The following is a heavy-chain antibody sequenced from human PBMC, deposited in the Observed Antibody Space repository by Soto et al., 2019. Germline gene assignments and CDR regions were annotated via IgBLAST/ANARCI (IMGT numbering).Heavy chain of an antibody. CDR3: TATRGIAVAGIYYYGMDV. V-gene: IGHV3-15*01. D-gene: IGHD6-19*01. Sequence: GGSLRLSCAASGFTFSNAWMSWVRQALGKGLEWVGRIKSKTDGGTTDYAAPVKGRFTISRDDSKNTLYLQMNSLKTEDTAVYYCTATRGIAVAGIYYYGMDVWGQGTTVTVSS. CDR2: IKSKTDGGTT. CDR1: GFTFSNAW. J-gene: IGHJ6*02.